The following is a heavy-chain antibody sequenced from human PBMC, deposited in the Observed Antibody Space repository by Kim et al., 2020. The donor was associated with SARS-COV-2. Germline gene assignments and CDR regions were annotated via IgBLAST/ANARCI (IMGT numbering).Heavy chain of an antibody. Sequence: SETLSLTCAVYGGSFNDYYWSWIRQPPGKGLEWMGEINHSGSTNYNPSPRSRVIISVDTSKNQFSLKLSSVTAADTAVYYCAGGQDVDSGRYGGMDVWGHGNTVTVSS. CDR2: INHSGST. V-gene: IGHV4-34*01. J-gene: IGHJ6*02. CDR3: AGGQDVDSGRYGGMDV. D-gene: IGHD3-10*01. CDR1: GGSFNDYY.